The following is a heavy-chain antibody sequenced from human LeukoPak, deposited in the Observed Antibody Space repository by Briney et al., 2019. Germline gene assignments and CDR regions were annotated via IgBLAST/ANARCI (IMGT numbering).Heavy chain of an antibody. CDR1: GFTFDDYA. J-gene: IGHJ3*02. V-gene: IGHV3-9*03. CDR2: ISWNSGSI. Sequence: PGGSLRLSCAASGFTFDDYAMHWVRQAPGKGMEWDSGISWNSGSIGYADSVKGRFTISRDNAKNSLYLQMNSLRAEDMALYYCAKDFRGSSTAFDIWGQGTMVTVSS. D-gene: IGHD2-2*01. CDR3: AKDFRGSSTAFDI.